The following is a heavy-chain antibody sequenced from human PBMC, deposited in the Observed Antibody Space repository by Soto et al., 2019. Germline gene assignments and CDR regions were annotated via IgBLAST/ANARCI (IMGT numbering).Heavy chain of an antibody. J-gene: IGHJ4*02. CDR1: GFTLSGAW. Sequence: GGSLRLSCAASGFTLSGAWMHWVRRAPGKGLEWVGLIKSKANGETTHYAGPAQGRVTTTRDAQKNTVYLQMSCPKSGDTAVDNCAADLPVDRSDWGFDNLGQGTLVTVSS. V-gene: IGHV3-15*07. CDR3: AADLPVDRSDWGFDN. CDR2: IKSKANGETT. D-gene: IGHD7-27*01.